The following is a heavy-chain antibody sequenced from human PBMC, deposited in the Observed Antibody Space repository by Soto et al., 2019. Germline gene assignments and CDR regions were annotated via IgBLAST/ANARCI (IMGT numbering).Heavy chain of an antibody. D-gene: IGHD4-17*01. V-gene: IGHV5-51*01. CDR1: GYSFTTYW. CDR3: ARHPVSGDYAGFVV. J-gene: IGHJ6*02. CDR2: IYLGDSDN. Sequence: GESLKISCKGSGYSFTTYWIGWVRQMPGKGLEWMGIIYLGDSDNRYGPSFQGQVTISADKSISTAFLQWSSLKASDTAMYYCARHPVSGDYAGFVVWGQGTTVTVSS.